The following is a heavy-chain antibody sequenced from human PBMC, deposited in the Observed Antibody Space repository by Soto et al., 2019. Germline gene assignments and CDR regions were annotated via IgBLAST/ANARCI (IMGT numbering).Heavy chain of an antibody. CDR1: GDSVSSNSAA. D-gene: IGHD3-10*01. J-gene: IGHJ5*01. CDR3: AKDHGTYGPNWIDS. V-gene: IGHV6-1*01. CDR2: TYYRSKWYN. Sequence: SQTLTLTCTISGDSVSSNSAAWNWIRQSPSRGLEWLGRTYYRSKWYNDYAVSVKSRITINPDTSKNQFSLQLNSVTPEDTAVYYCAKDHGTYGPNWIDSWGQGTLVTVSS.